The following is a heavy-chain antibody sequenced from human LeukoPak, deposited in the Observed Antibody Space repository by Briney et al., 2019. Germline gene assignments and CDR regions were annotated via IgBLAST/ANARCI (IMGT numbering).Heavy chain of an antibody. D-gene: IGHD4-11*01. CDR3: ARGRVSSSTWYSTYYYFFYMDF. CDR1: SGSISSSSYY. V-gene: IGHV4-39*07. J-gene: IGHJ6*03. Sequence: PSETLSLTCTVSSGSISSSSYYWAWIRQPPGKGLECIGSIYYSGSTNYNPSLKSRVTISVDTSKNQFSLRLRSVTAADTAVYFCARGRVSSSTWYSTYYYFFYMDFWGKGTTVTVSS. CDR2: IYYSGST.